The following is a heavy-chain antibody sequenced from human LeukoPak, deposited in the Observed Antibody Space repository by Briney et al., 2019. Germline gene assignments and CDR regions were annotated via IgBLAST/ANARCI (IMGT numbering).Heavy chain of an antibody. CDR3: ARVSRQGSSCFLSY. CDR1: GFTVSSNY. D-gene: IGHD2-2*01. V-gene: IGHV3-53*01. CDR2: IYSGGST. Sequence: GGSLRLSCAASGFTVSSNYMSWVRQAPGKGLEWVSVIYSGGSTYYADSVKGRFTISRDNSKNTLYLRMNSLRAEDTAVYYCARVSRQGSSCFLSYWGQGTLVTVSS. J-gene: IGHJ4*02.